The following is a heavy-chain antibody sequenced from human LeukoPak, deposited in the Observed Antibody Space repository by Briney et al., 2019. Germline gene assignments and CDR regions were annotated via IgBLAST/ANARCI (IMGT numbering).Heavy chain of an antibody. Sequence: GGSLRLSCAASGFTFSSDWMGCVRQAPGKGVEWVANIKQDGSEKYYVDSLKGRITISRDNAKNSLYLQMNSLRAEDTAVYYCAGVDTYRHFDYWGQGTLVTVSS. V-gene: IGHV3-7*01. CDR1: GFTFSSDW. CDR3: AGVDTYRHFDY. CDR2: IKQDGSEK. J-gene: IGHJ4*02.